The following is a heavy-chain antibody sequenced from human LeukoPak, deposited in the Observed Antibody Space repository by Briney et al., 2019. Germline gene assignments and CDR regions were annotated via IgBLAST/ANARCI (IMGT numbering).Heavy chain of an antibody. CDR3: ARSGEWLVYYFDY. V-gene: IGHV3-66*02. D-gene: IGHD6-19*01. Sequence: GGSLRLSCAASGFPFSSYWMSWVRQAPGKGLEWVSVIYSGGSTYYADSVKSRFTISRDNSKNTLYLQMNSLRAEDTAVYYCARSGEWLVYYFDYWGQGTLVTVSS. CDR1: GFPFSSYW. J-gene: IGHJ4*02. CDR2: IYSGGST.